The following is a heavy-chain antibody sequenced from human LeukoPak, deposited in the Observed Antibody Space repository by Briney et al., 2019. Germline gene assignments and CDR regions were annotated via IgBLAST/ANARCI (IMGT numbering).Heavy chain of an antibody. J-gene: IGHJ4*02. D-gene: IGHD6-6*01. CDR2: INPNSGGT. V-gene: IGHV1-2*02. CDR3: ARLERGSSGPGY. CDR1: GYTFTGYY. Sequence: ASVKVSCKASGYTFTGYYMHWVRQAPGQGLEWMGWINPNSGGTNYAQKFQGRVTLTRDTSISTAYMELSRLRSDDTAVYYCARLERGSSGPGYWGQGTLATVSS.